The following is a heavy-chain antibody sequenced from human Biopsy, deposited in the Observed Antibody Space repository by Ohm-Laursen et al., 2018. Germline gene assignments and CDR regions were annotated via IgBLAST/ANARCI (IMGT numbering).Heavy chain of an antibody. J-gene: IGHJ6*02. CDR1: GFSLNTRGMS. CDR3: ARIPILVVPAAIVYRHRRHLQGLDV. Sequence: TQTLTLTCNLSGFSLNTRGMSVTWIRQPPGKALEWLARNVRDVAKFCYGSLKNRLTISKDTSENHVVLTLSDVDPVDTATYYCARIPILVVPAAIVYRHRRHLQGLDVWGQGTTVIVSS. D-gene: IGHD2-2*02. V-gene: IGHV2-70*16. CDR2: NVRDVAK.